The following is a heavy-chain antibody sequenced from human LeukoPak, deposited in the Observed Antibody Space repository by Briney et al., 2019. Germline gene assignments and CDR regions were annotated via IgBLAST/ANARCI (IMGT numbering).Heavy chain of an antibody. J-gene: IGHJ3*02. V-gene: IGHV3-30*02. D-gene: IGHD3-22*01. CDR2: IRYDGSNK. Sequence: GGSLRLSCGASGFTFSSYGMHWVRQAPGKGLEWVAFIRYDGSNKYYADSVKGRFTISRDNSKNTLYLQMNSLRAEDTAVYYCAREMRYYDSSGYLQDDAFDIWGQGTMVTVSS. CDR1: GFTFSSYG. CDR3: AREMRYYDSSGYLQDDAFDI.